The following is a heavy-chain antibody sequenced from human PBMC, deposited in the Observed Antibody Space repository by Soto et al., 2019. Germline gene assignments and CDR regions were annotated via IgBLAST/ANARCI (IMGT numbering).Heavy chain of an antibody. V-gene: IGHV3-30*18. J-gene: IGHJ6*02. D-gene: IGHD2-2*01. CDR3: AKVTGYCSSSSCRRDDYYYYGMDV. Sequence: PGGSLRLSCAASGFTFSNYGMHWVRQAPGKGLEWVAVISYDGSDKYYADSVKGRFSISRDNSKNTLYLQMNSLRAEDTAVYYCAKVTGYCSSSSCRRDDYYYYGMDVWGQGTTVTVSS. CDR2: ISYDGSDK. CDR1: GFTFSNYG.